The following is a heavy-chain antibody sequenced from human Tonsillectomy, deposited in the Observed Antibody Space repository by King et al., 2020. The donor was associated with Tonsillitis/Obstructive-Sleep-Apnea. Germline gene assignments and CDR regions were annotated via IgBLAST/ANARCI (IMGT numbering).Heavy chain of an antibody. D-gene: IGHD6-19*01. CDR2: ISWDGGST. CDR3: AKDTGDSSGWSDAFDI. J-gene: IGHJ3*02. CDR1: GFTFDDYT. V-gene: IGHV3-43*01. Sequence: EVQLVESGGVVVQPGGSLRLSCAASGFTFDDYTMHWVRQAPGKGLEWVSLISWDGGSTYYADSVKGRFTISRDNSKNSLYLQMNSLRTEDTALYYCAKDTGDSSGWSDAFDIWGQGTMVTVSS.